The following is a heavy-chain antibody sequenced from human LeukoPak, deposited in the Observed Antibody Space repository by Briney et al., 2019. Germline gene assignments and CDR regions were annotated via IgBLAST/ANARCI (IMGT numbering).Heavy chain of an antibody. D-gene: IGHD5-24*01. J-gene: IGHJ4*02. CDR1: GFTVSSNY. Sequence: GGSLRLSCAASGFTVSSNYMSWVRQAPGKGLEWVSVIYSGGSTYYADSVKGRFTISRDNSKNTLYLQMSSLRAEDTAVYYCARQKDGYNYGLDYWGQGTLVTVSS. V-gene: IGHV3-53*01. CDR3: ARQKDGYNYGLDY. CDR2: IYSGGST.